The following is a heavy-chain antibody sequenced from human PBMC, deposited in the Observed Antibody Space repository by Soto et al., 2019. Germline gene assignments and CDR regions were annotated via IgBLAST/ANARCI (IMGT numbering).Heavy chain of an antibody. D-gene: IGHD3-22*01. J-gene: IGHJ5*02. CDR2: FDPEDGET. V-gene: IGHV1-24*01. CDR1: GYTLTELS. Sequence: ASVKVSCKVSGYTLTELSMHWVRQAPGKGLEWMGGFDPEDGETIYAQKFQGRVTMTEDTSTDTAYMELSSLRSEDTAVYYCATDLMYYYDSSGYYHNWFDPWGQGTLVTVSS. CDR3: ATDLMYYYDSSGYYHNWFDP.